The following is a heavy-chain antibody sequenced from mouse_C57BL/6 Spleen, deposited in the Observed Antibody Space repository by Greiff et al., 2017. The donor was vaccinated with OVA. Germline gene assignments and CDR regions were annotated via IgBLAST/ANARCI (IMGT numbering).Heavy chain of an antibody. V-gene: IGHV1-82*01. J-gene: IGHJ2*01. D-gene: IGHD2-1*01. CDR2: IYPGDGDT. Sequence: VQLQQSGPELVKPGASVKNSCKASGYAFSSSWMNWVKQRPGKGLEWIGRIYPGDGDTNYNGKFKGKATLTADKSSSTAYMQLSSLTSEDSAVYFCARYGNYYFDDWGQGTTLTVSS. CDR3: ARYGNYYFDD. CDR1: GYAFSSSW.